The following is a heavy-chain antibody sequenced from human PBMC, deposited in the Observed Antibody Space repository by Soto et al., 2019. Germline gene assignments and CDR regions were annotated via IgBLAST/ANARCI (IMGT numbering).Heavy chain of an antibody. D-gene: IGHD6-19*01. CDR1: GYTFTSYG. CDR2: INSYNGNT. V-gene: IGHV1-18*01. J-gene: IGHJ5*02. Sequence: ASVKVSCKASGYTFTSYGISWVRQAPGQGLEWMGWINSYNGNTNYAQKLQGRVTMTTDTSTSTAYMELRSLRSYDTAVYYCAREPVAGIWFDPWGQGTLVTVSS. CDR3: AREPVAGIWFDP.